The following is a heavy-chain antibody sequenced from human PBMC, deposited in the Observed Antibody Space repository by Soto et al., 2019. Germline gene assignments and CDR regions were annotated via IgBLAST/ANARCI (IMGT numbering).Heavy chain of an antibody. D-gene: IGHD3-3*01. V-gene: IGHV3-23*01. CDR2: ISPGGDTT. Sequence: EVQLLESGGGLEQPGGSLRLSCEVSGFTFSGYTMGWVRQAPGKGLEWVSHISPGGDTTYYADSVKGRFTISRDNSKNTLYLQINSLRAEDTAVYYCAKDGGVGGTPHAFDMWGRGTMVTVSS. J-gene: IGHJ3*02. CDR1: GFTFSGYT. CDR3: AKDGGVGGTPHAFDM.